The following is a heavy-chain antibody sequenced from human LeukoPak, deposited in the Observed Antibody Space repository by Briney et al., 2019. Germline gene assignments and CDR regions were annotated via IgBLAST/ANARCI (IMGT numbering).Heavy chain of an antibody. Sequence: GGSLRLSCAASGFTFSSYAMTWVRQAPGKGLEWVSTISGSGGSTHYADSAKGRFTISRDNSKNTLYLQMNSLRAGDTAVYYCAQDRMTEYRGAWYWGQGTLVSVSS. CDR1: GFTFSSYA. D-gene: IGHD6-19*01. CDR2: ISGSGGST. J-gene: IGHJ4*02. CDR3: AQDRMTEYRGAWY. V-gene: IGHV3-23*01.